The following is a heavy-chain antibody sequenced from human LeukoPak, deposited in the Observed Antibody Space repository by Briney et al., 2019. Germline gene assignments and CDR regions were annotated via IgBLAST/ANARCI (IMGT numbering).Heavy chain of an antibody. Sequence: SETLSLTCAVYGGSFSGYYWSWIRQPPGKGLEWIGEINHSGRTNYNPSLKSRVTMSVDTSKNQFSLKLSSVTAADTAVYYCARDLIAAAGTNWFDPWGQGTLVTVSS. D-gene: IGHD6-13*01. CDR3: ARDLIAAAGTNWFDP. V-gene: IGHV4-34*01. CDR2: INHSGRT. J-gene: IGHJ5*02. CDR1: GGSFSGYY.